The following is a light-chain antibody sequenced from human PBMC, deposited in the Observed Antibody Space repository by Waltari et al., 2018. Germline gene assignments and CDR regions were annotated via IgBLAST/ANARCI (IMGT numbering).Light chain of an antibody. V-gene: IGKV1-5*01. CDR1: QSLSNW. CDR3: QQYYDIPLT. Sequence: DIQMTQSPSTLSASIGDRVTITCRASQSLSNWLAWYQQKPGKAPKILIYGASSLESGVPARFSGSGSGNEFTLPISSLQAEDMAIYYCQQYYDIPLTFGGGTRVEI. CDR2: GAS. J-gene: IGKJ4*01.